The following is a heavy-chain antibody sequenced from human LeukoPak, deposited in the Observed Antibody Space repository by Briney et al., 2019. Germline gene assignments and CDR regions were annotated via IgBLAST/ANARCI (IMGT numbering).Heavy chain of an antibody. CDR3: ARDSYMAAADTWFDP. Sequence: SVKVSCKASGGTFSSYAISWVRQAPGQGLGWMGGIIPIFGTANYAQKFQGRVTITSDTSASTAYMEVRSLTSEDTAIYYCARDSYMAAADTWFDPWGQGTLVTVSS. CDR1: GGTFSSYA. J-gene: IGHJ5*02. V-gene: IGHV1-69*05. D-gene: IGHD6-13*01. CDR2: IIPIFGTA.